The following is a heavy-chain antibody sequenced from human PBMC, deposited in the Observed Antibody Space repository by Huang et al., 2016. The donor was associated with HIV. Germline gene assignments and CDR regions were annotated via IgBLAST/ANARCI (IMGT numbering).Heavy chain of an antibody. J-gene: IGHJ4*02. Sequence: QVQLVQSGAEVKKVGSSVKVSCKASGGTFSNYAISWVRLAPGHGLEWMGGIIPIFGTANFAQKFQGRVTSTADGSTSTAYLELSSLRSEDTAVYFCARQLYDNTGYLMGARLHDWGQGTLVTVSS. CDR1: GGTFSNYA. D-gene: IGHD3-22*01. CDR3: ARQLYDNTGYLMGARLHD. V-gene: IGHV1-69*13. CDR2: IIPIFGTA.